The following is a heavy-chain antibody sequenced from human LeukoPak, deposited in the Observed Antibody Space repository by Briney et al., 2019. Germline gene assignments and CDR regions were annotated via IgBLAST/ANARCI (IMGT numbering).Heavy chain of an antibody. D-gene: IGHD4-17*01. V-gene: IGHV1-2*02. CDR3: ARDSTDRRDAFDI. J-gene: IGHJ3*02. CDR2: INPNSGGT. CDR1: GYTFTGYY. Sequence: ASVKVSCKASGYTFTGYYMHWVRQAPGQGLEWMGWINPNSGGTNYAQKFQGRVTMTRDTSISTAYTELSRLRSDDTAVYYCARDSTDRRDAFDIWGQGTMVTVSS.